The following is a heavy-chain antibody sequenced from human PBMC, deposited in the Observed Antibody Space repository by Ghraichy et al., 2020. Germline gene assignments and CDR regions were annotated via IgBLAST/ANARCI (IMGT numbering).Heavy chain of an antibody. CDR2: FYFTGSI. CDR1: GGSISNAAYY. V-gene: IGHV4-39*01. Sequence: SCTVSGGSISNAAYYWGWIRQPPGKGLEWIGTFYFTGSIYYNPSLKSRVTISVDTSRAQFSLMLSSVTAADTAVYYCARAVGGGWPLFDYWGQGTLVTVSS. D-gene: IGHD6-19*01. J-gene: IGHJ4*02. CDR3: ARAVGGGWPLFDY.